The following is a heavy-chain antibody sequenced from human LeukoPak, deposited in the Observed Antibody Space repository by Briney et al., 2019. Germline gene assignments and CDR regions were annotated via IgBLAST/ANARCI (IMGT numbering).Heavy chain of an antibody. V-gene: IGHV2-5*01. J-gene: IGHJ4*02. CDR1: GVSLSTSRMG. D-gene: IGHD2-8*01. Sequence: SGPTLVNPTQTLTLTCTFSGVSLSTSRMGVGWIRQPPRHALEWLAPIYWNHKKRYSPPMTSRLSITKDTSKSQVVLTMTNMDPVDTATYYCAHRLSVVMADYFDNWGQGTLVTVSS. CDR2: IYWNHKK. CDR3: AHRLSVVMADYFDN.